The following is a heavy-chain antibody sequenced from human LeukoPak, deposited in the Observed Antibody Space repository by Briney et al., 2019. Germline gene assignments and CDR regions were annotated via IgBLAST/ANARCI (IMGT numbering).Heavy chain of an antibody. D-gene: IGHD4/OR15-4a*01. CDR3: ARRAGAYSHPYDY. V-gene: IGHV3-21*04. CDR1: RFTFSSYS. CDR2: ISSSSSYI. J-gene: IGHJ4*02. Sequence: GGSLRLSCAASRFTFSSYSMNWVRQAPGKGLEWASSISSSSSYIYYADSVKGRFTISRDNAKNSLYLQMNSLRAEDTAVYYCARRAGAYSHPYDYWGQGTLVTVSS.